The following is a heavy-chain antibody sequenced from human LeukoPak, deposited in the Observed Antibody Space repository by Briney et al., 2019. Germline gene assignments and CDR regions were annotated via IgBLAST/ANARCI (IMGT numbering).Heavy chain of an antibody. CDR2: ISYDGSNK. CDR3: AREPRRSGKRLWAPDY. J-gene: IGHJ4*02. D-gene: IGHD3-3*01. Sequence: GGSLRLSCAASGFTFSSYAMHWVRQAPGKGLEWVAVISYDGSNKYYADSVKGRFTISRDNSKNTLYLQMNSLRAEDTAVYYCAREPRRSGKRLWAPDYWGQGTLVTVSS. V-gene: IGHV3-30*01. CDR1: GFTFSSYA.